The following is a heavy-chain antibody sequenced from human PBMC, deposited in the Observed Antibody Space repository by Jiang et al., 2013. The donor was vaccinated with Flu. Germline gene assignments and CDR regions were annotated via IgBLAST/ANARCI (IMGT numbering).Heavy chain of an antibody. J-gene: IGHJ3*02. CDR3: ARPSGTGPAFDI. CDR1: GDSISSYY. Sequence: GPGLVKPSETLSLTCTVSGDSISSYYWSWIRQPPGKALEWIGYMYYTGTTNYNPSLKSRVTISLDTSKSQFSLKLRSVTAADTAVYYCARPSGTGPAFDIWGQGTMVTVSS. CDR2: MYYTGTT. V-gene: IGHV4-59*08. D-gene: IGHD1-26*01.